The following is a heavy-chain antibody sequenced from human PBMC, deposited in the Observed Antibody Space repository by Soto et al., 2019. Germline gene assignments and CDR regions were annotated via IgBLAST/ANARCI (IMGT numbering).Heavy chain of an antibody. D-gene: IGHD6-19*01. CDR3: ARDPRLHLTVDGAPHYYYYGMDV. CDR1: GYTFTNYG. Sequence: VKVSCKAFGYTFTNYGSIWVRQGKGQGLEWMGWISAYNGNTNYAQKLQCRVTMTTDTSTSTAYMELRSLRSDDTAVYYCARDPRLHLTVDGAPHYYYYGMDVWGQGTTVTVSS. V-gene: IGHV1-18*04. CDR2: ISAYNGNT. J-gene: IGHJ6*02.